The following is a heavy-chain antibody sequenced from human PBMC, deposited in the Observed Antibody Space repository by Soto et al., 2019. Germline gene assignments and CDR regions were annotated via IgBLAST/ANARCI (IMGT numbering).Heavy chain of an antibody. D-gene: IGHD4-4*01. CDR1: GYSFTSYW. V-gene: IGHV5-10-1*01. Sequence: GESLKISCKGSGYSFTSYWISWVRQMPGKGLEWMGRVDPSDSYTNYSPSFQGHVTISADKSISTAYLQWSSLKASDTAMYYCARREDYSNYEEAFDIWGQGTVVTVSS. CDR3: ARREDYSNYEEAFDI. CDR2: VDPSDSYT. J-gene: IGHJ3*02.